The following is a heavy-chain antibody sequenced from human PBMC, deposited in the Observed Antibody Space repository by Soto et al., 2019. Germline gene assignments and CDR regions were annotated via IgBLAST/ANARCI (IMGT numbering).Heavy chain of an antibody. Sequence: QVQLQQWGAGLLKPSETLSLTCAVYGGSFSGYYWSWIRQPPGKGLEWIGEINHGGSTNYNPSLKSRVTISVDTSKNQFSLKLSSVTAADTAVYYCARGVRHCSSTSCSNTIDYWGQGTLVTVSS. J-gene: IGHJ4*02. CDR1: GGSFSGYY. V-gene: IGHV4-34*01. D-gene: IGHD2-2*01. CDR3: ARGVRHCSSTSCSNTIDY. CDR2: INHGGST.